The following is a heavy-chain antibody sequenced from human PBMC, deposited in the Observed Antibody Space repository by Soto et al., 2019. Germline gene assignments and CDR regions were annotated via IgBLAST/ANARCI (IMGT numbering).Heavy chain of an antibody. V-gene: IGHV3-72*01. CDR2: TRNKANSYTT. CDR1: GFTFSDHY. CDR3: ARVAEDCSGGSCYTQGYFDY. D-gene: IGHD2-15*01. J-gene: IGHJ4*02. Sequence: EVQLVESGGGLGQPGGSLRLSCAASGFTFSDHYMDWVRQAPGKGLEWVGRTRNKANSYTTEYAASVKGRFTISRDDSKNALYLQMNSPKTDDTAVYYCARVAEDCSGGSCYTQGYFDYWGQGTLVTVSS.